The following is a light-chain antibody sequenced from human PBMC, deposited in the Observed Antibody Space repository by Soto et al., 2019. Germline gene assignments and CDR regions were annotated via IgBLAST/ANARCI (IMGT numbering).Light chain of an antibody. Sequence: DIQLTQSPSFLSASVGERVTITCRASQGIRSYLAWYQQKPGTAPKLLIYAASTLQSGVPSRFSGSGSGTEFTLTISILQPEDFATYYCQQLNSYPLTFGGGTKVEIK. J-gene: IGKJ4*01. CDR2: AAS. V-gene: IGKV1-9*01. CDR1: QGIRSY. CDR3: QQLNSYPLT.